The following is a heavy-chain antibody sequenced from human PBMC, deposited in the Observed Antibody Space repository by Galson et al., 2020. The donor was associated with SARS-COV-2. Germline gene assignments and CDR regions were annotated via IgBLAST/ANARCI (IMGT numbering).Heavy chain of an antibody. CDR2: IAYDENNK. Sequence: GGSLRLYCVASGFAFSNYAMHWVRPAPGTGLEWVAIIAYDENNKYTDSVKGRFTISRDNSKSTLYLQMNSLRPEDTAIYYCAKETADYDSSNFDLWGQGTLVTVSS. J-gene: IGHJ4*02. CDR1: GFAFSNYA. CDR3: AKETADYDSSNFDL. V-gene: IGHV3-30*18. D-gene: IGHD3-22*01.